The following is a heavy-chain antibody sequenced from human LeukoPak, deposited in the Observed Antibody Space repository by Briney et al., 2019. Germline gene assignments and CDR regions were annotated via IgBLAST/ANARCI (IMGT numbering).Heavy chain of an antibody. J-gene: IGHJ4*01. Sequence: GGSLRLSCTASGFTFSDYWMSWVRQAPGKGLEWVANIKQDGSEKYYVDSVKGRFTISRDNAKNSLFLQMNSLRAEDTAVYYCARSPSAWYYFDYWGQEPWSPSPQ. V-gene: IGHV3-7*03. CDR3: ARSPSAWYYFDY. D-gene: IGHD1-14*01. CDR2: IKQDGSEK. CDR1: GFTFSDYW.